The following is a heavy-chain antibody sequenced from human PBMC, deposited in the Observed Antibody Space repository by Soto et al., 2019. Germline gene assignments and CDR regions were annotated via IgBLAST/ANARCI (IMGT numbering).Heavy chain of an antibody. CDR3: AKDAVYNDGLWLMDS. D-gene: IGHD2-21*01. J-gene: IGHJ5*02. V-gene: IGHV3-23*01. CDR2: VVGSGGEI. Sequence: GGSLRLSCAASGFTISTYAMTWVRQAPGKGLECVSGVVGSGGEIYYADSVKGRFTISKDNSKNTLYLQMNSLRDEDTAIYYCAKDAVYNDGLWLMDSWGQGTLVTVSS. CDR1: GFTISTYA.